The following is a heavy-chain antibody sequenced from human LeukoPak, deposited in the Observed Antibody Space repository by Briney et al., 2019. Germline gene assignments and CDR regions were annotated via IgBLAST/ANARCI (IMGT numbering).Heavy chain of an antibody. J-gene: IGHJ5*02. Sequence: PSETLSLTCTVSGGSISSSSYYWGWVRQPPGKGLEWLGSIYYSGSTYYNPSLKSRVTISVDTSKNQFSLKLSSVTAADTAVYYCARDASLSRVSYSSWFDPWGQGTLVTVSS. CDR2: IYYSGST. D-gene: IGHD4-11*01. CDR3: ARDASLSRVSYSSWFDP. V-gene: IGHV4-39*02. CDR1: GGSISSSSYY.